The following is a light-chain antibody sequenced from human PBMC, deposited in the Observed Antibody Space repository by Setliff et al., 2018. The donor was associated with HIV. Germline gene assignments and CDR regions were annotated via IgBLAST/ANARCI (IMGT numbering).Light chain of an antibody. CDR3: SSRIVSSALHV. V-gene: IGLV2-14*03. Sequence: QSVLTQPASVSGSPGQSITISCIGTSSDVGGYDFVSWYQQRPGRAPKLIIFDVTERPSGVSHRFSGSKSGNTASLTISGLQAEDEADYYCSSRIVSSALHVFGTGTRSPS. CDR1: SSDVGGYDF. CDR2: DVT. J-gene: IGLJ1*01.